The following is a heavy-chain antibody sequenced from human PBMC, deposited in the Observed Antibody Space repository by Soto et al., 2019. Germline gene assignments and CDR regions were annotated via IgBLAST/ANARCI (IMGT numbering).Heavy chain of an antibody. CDR3: ARKDIAGNSVDF. J-gene: IGHJ4*02. D-gene: IGHD6-13*01. Sequence: ESLKISFKASGYSFTTYWIGRVRQMPGKGLEWMGIIYPGDSDTRYSPSFQGQVTISADKSISTAYLQWSSLRASDSAMFYCARKDIAGNSVDFWGQGTLVTVSS. V-gene: IGHV5-51*01. CDR2: IYPGDSDT. CDR1: GYSFTTYW.